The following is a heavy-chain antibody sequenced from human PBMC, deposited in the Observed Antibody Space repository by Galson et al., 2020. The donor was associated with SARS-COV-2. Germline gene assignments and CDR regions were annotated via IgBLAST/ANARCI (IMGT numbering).Heavy chain of an antibody. CDR3: ATATEWELLPDY. V-gene: IGHV3-7*03. CDR1: GFTFSSSW. Sequence: GESLKISCTASGFTFSSSWMNWVRQAPGKGLEWVANIDQDGREIYYLASVLGRFTISRDKNKNSLFLQMDSLRVEDTAIYYCATATEWELLPDYWGPGTLVTVSS. J-gene: IGHJ4*02. CDR2: IDQDGREI. D-gene: IGHD1-26*01.